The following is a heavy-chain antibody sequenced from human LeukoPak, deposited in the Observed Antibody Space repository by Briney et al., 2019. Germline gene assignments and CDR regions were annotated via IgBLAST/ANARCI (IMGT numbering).Heavy chain of an antibody. CDR3: ARHRPGYCSGGSCYDYGMDV. V-gene: IGHV4-59*08. Sequence: PSETLSLTCTVSGGAISPYYWSWIRQPPGKGLEWIGYIYYSGSTKYDPSLKSRVTISVDTSKNQFSLKLRSVTAADTAVYYCARHRPGYCSGGSCYDYGMDVWGQGTTVTVSS. CDR2: IYYSGST. CDR1: GGAISPYY. J-gene: IGHJ6*02. D-gene: IGHD2-15*01.